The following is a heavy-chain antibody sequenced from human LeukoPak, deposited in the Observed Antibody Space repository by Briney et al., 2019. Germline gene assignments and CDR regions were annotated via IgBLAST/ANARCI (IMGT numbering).Heavy chain of an antibody. CDR2: INHSGST. CDR3: VTGAAAGFDP. D-gene: IGHD6-13*01. Sequence: TSETLSLTCTVSGGSISDNYWSWIRQPPGKGLEWIGEINHSGSTNYNPSLKSRVTISVDTSKNQFSLKLSSVTAADTAVYYCVTGAAAGFDPWGQGTLVTVSS. J-gene: IGHJ5*02. V-gene: IGHV4-34*01. CDR1: GGSISDNY.